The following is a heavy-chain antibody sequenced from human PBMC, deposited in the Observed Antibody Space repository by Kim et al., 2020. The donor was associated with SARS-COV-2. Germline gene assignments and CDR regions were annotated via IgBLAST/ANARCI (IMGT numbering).Heavy chain of an antibody. CDR1: GGIFVTYA. V-gene: IGHV1-69*06. CDR2: IIPIFGTP. J-gene: IGHJ4*02. D-gene: IGHD1-1*01. CDR3: TRGVGLATAFDS. Sequence: AVNVSCKTSGGIFVTYASSWVRQAPGQGLEWVGGIIPIFGTPKYAQKFQGRVTISADKSTNTAYMELSSLMSDYTAVYYCTRGVGLATAFDSWGQGTLVPVSS.